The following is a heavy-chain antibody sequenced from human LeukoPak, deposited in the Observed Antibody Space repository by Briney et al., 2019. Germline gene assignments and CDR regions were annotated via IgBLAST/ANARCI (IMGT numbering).Heavy chain of an antibody. J-gene: IGHJ1*01. D-gene: IGHD2-2*02. Sequence: GGSLRLSCAASGFTFSSYWMSWVRQAPGKGLEWVANIKQDGGEKYYVDSVKGRFTISRDNAKTSLYLQMNSLRAEDTAVYYCARDFAYCSSTSCYKYFQHWGQGTLVTVSS. CDR1: GFTFSSYW. V-gene: IGHV3-7*01. CDR3: ARDFAYCSSTSCYKYFQH. CDR2: IKQDGGEK.